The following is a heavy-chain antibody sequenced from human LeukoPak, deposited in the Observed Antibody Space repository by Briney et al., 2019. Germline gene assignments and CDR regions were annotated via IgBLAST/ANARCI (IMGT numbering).Heavy chain of an antibody. CDR1: GFTFNSYA. Sequence: GRSLRLSCAASGFTFNSYAMHWVRQAPGKGLEWVAVISYDGSNKYYADYVKGRFTISRDNSKNTLYLQVNSLRAEDTAVYYCARDFNGGEYSSSQPGVWGQGTLVTVSS. CDR2: ISYDGSNK. V-gene: IGHV3-30*01. CDR3: ARDFNGGEYSSSQPGV. D-gene: IGHD6-6*01. J-gene: IGHJ4*02.